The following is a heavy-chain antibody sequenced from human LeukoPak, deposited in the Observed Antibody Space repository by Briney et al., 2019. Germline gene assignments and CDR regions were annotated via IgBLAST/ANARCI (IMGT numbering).Heavy chain of an antibody. J-gene: IGHJ4*02. CDR2: ISYDGSNK. Sequence: PGGSLRLSCAASGFTFSSYGIHWVRQAPGKGLEWVAVISYDGSNKHYADSVKGRFTISRDNARNSLYLQMNSLRAEDTAVYYCARDPAMQTWLSAYYFDYWGQGTQVSVSS. CDR1: GFTFSSYG. D-gene: IGHD3-22*01. V-gene: IGHV3-30*03. CDR3: ARDPAMQTWLSAYYFDY.